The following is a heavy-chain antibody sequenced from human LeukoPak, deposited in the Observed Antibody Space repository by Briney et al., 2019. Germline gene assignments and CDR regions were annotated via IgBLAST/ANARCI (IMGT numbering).Heavy chain of an antibody. Sequence: PGGSLRLSCAASGFTFSNYAMNWVRQAPGEGLEWVSCISASGGTKLYADSVKGRFIISRDDSKNTLYVQMSSLRAEDTAVYYCARSLKWNLVGFDYWGQGTLVTVSS. D-gene: IGHD1-1*01. J-gene: IGHJ4*02. V-gene: IGHV3-23*01. CDR1: GFTFSNYA. CDR2: ISASGGTK. CDR3: ARSLKWNLVGFDY.